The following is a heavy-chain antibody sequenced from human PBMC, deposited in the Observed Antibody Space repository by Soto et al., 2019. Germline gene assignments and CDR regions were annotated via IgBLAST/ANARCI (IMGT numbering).Heavy chain of an antibody. CDR1: GFTLSNYG. CDR3: VRTSLVVAAATREDY. V-gene: IGHV3-33*03. D-gene: IGHD2-15*01. CDR2: IGYEGTTT. Sequence: PGGSLRLSCVASGFTLSNYGMHWVRQAPGKGLEWVSLIGYEGTTTYSADSMKGRFSISRDDAKNTLYLQMNSLRAEDTAVYYCVRTSLVVAAATREDYWGQGTLVTVSS. J-gene: IGHJ4*02.